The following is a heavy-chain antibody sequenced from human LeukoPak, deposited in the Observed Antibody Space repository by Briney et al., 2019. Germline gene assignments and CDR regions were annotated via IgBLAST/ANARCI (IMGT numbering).Heavy chain of an antibody. CDR1: GFTFDDYG. Sequence: PGGSLRLSCAASGFTFDDYGMSWVRQAPGKGLEWVSGINWNGGSTGYADSVKGRFTIFRDNAKNSLYLQMNSLRAEDTALYHSARVILCSGSCPHDAFDIWGQGTMVTVSS. V-gene: IGHV3-20*01. CDR2: INWNGGST. J-gene: IGHJ3*02. D-gene: IGHD3-10*02. CDR3: ARVILCSGSCPHDAFDI.